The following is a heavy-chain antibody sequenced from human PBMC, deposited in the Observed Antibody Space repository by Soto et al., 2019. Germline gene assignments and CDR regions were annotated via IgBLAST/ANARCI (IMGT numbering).Heavy chain of an antibody. D-gene: IGHD6-6*01. V-gene: IGHV2-5*02. CDR2: IYWDDDK. CDR3: ARTLTPRRCLDP. CDR1: GFSLSTVEVG. J-gene: IGHJ5*02. Sequence: SGPTLVNPTQTLTLTCTFSGFSLSTVEVGVAWIRQPPGKALECLAIIYWDDDKRYSPSLKSRLTITKDTSKNQVVLTMTDMDPLDTATYYCARTLTPRRCLDPWGQGILVTVSS.